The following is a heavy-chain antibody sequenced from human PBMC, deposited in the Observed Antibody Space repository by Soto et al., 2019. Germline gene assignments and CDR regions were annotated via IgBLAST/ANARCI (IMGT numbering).Heavy chain of an antibody. Sequence: PSETLSLTCTVSGGSIGSGDYYWSWIRQPPGKGLEWIGYIYYTGSTYYNPSLRSRVTMSVDTSKNQFSLKLSSVTAADTAVYYCARDKRFITSRPPYYFDYWGPGTLVTVSS. J-gene: IGHJ4*02. D-gene: IGHD2-2*01. CDR3: ARDKRFITSRPPYYFDY. CDR1: GGSIGSGDYY. CDR2: IYYTGST. V-gene: IGHV4-30-4*01.